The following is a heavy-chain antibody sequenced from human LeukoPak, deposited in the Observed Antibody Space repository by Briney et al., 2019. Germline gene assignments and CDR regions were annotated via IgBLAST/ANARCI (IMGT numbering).Heavy chain of an antibody. D-gene: IGHD2-15*01. J-gene: IGHJ1*01. CDR1: GFTFSSYG. CDR3: ARDLFRNSGEGYFQH. CDR2: ISYDGSNK. Sequence: PGGSLRLSCVASGFTFSSYGMHWVRQAPGKGLEWVAVISYDGSNKYYADSVKGRFTISRDNSKNTLYLQMNSLRAEDTAVYYCARDLFRNSGEGYFQHWGQGTLVTVSS. V-gene: IGHV3-30*19.